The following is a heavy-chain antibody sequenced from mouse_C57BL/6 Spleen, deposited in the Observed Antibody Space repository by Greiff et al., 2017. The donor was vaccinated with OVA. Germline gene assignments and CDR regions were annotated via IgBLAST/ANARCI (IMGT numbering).Heavy chain of an antibody. CDR3: ARKEVYYSFAY. CDR2: INPNNGGT. D-gene: IGHD1-1*01. J-gene: IGHJ3*01. CDR1: GYTFTDYY. Sequence: VQLQQSGPELVKPGASVKISCKASGYTFTDYYMNWVKQSHGKSLEWIGDINPNNGGTSYNQKFKGKATLTVDKSSSTAYMELRSLTSEDSAVYYCARKEVYYSFAYWGQGTLVTVSA. V-gene: IGHV1-26*01.